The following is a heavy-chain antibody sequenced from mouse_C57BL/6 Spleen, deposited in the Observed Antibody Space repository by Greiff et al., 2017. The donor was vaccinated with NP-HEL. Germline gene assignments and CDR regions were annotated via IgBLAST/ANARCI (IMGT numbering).Heavy chain of an antibody. D-gene: IGHD1-1*01. CDR2: IDPSDSYT. Sequence: VQLQQPGAELVRPGTSVKLSCKASGYTFTSYWMHWVKQRPGQGLEWIGVIDPSDSYTNYNQKFKGKATLTVDTSSSTAYMQLSSLTSEDSAVYYCARESITTVVAPGYFDVWGTGTTVTVSS. CDR3: ARESITTVVAPGYFDV. CDR1: GYTFTSYW. J-gene: IGHJ1*03. V-gene: IGHV1-59*01.